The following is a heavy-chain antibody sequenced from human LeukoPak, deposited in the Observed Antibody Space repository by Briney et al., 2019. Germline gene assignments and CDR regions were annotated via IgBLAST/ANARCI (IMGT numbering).Heavy chain of an antibody. D-gene: IGHD6-6*01. J-gene: IGHJ4*02. CDR3: AKPGFEYSSSSSDVSDY. V-gene: IGHV3-33*06. CDR2: IWYDGSNK. Sequence: PGRSLRLSCAASGFTFSSYGVHWVRQAPGKGLEWVAVIWYDGSNKYYADSVKGRFTISRDNSKNTLYLQMNSLRAEDTAVYYCAKPGFEYSSSSSDVSDYWGQGTLVTVSS. CDR1: GFTFSSYG.